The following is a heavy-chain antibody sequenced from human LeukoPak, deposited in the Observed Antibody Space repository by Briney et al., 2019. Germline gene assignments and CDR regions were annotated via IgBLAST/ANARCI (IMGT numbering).Heavy chain of an antibody. CDR3: AKEMATITSLDY. Sequence: GGSLRLSCAASGVTFHVYSMHSVRQATGWGLGGVFLISGDGGSTYDPDSVKGRFTISRDNSKISLYLQMNSLRTEDTALYYCAKEMATITSLDYWGRGTLVTVSS. CDR2: ISGDGGST. CDR1: GVTFHVYS. V-gene: IGHV3-43*02. J-gene: IGHJ4*02. D-gene: IGHD5-24*01.